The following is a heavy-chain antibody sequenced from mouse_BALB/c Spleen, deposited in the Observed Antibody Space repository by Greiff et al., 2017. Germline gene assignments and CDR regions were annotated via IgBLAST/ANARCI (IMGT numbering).Heavy chain of an antibody. CDR2: ISYDGSN. V-gene: IGHV3-6*02. CDR1: GYSITSGYY. D-gene: IGHD2-14*01. CDR3: ARRGYRYDFDY. Sequence: VQLKESGPGLVKPSQSLSLTCSVTGYSITSGYYWNWIRQFPGNKLEWMGYISYDGSNNYNPSLKNRISITRDTSKNQFFLKLNSVTTEDTATYYCARRGYRYDFDYWGQGTTLTVSS. J-gene: IGHJ2*01.